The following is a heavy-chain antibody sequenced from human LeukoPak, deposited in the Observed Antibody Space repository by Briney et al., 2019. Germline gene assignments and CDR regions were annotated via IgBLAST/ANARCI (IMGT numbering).Heavy chain of an antibody. CDR2: ISGGST. CDR3: SASAPTDP. J-gene: IGHJ5*02. V-gene: IGHV3-38-3*01. D-gene: IGHD3-3*01. Sequence: ETLSLTCAVSGGSISSGGYSWSWIRQPPGKGLEWVSSISGGSTYYADSRKGRFTISRDNSKNTLHLQMNSLRAEDTAVYYWSASAPTDP. CDR1: GGSISSGG.